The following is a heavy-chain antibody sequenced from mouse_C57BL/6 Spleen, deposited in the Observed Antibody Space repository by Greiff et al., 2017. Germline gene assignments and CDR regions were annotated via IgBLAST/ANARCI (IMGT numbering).Heavy chain of an antibody. CDR1: GYTFTGYW. Sequence: VQRVESGAELMKPGASVKLSCKATGYTFTGYWIEWVKQRPGHGLEWIGEILPGSGSTNYNEKFKGKATLTADTSSNTAYMQLSSRTTDDSAIYCCARRGYGSSYFDVWGTGTTVTVSS. D-gene: IGHD1-1*01. CDR2: ILPGSGST. CDR3: ARRGYGSSYFDV. V-gene: IGHV1-9*01. J-gene: IGHJ1*03.